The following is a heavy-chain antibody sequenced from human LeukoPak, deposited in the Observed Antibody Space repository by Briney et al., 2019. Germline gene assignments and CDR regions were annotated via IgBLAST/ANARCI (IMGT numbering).Heavy chain of an antibody. CDR2: IYYSGST. CDR1: GGSISSYY. CDR3: ARCPVTGAGYDFWSGYPAGWFDP. D-gene: IGHD3-3*01. J-gene: IGHJ5*02. Sequence: SETLSLTCTVSGGSISSYYWSWIRQPPGKGLEWIGYIYYSGSTNYNPSLKSRVTISVDTSKNQFSLKLSSVTAADTAVYYCARCPVTGAGYDFWSGYPAGWFDPWGQGTLVTVSS. V-gene: IGHV4-59*01.